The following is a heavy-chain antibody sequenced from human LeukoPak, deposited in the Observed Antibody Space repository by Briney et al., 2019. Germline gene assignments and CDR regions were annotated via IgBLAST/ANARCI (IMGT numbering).Heavy chain of an antibody. D-gene: IGHD3-10*01. CDR2: IIPIFGTA. CDR3: ARSGRIDYYGSGSYYNHYYYYYYMDV. CDR1: GGTFSSYA. Sequence: ASVKVSCKASGGTFSSYAISWVRQAPGQGLEWMGGIIPIFGTANYAQKFQGRVTITADKSTSTAYMELSSLRSEDTAVYYCARSGRIDYYGSGSYYNHYYYYYYMDVWGKGTTVTVSS. V-gene: IGHV1-69*06. J-gene: IGHJ6*03.